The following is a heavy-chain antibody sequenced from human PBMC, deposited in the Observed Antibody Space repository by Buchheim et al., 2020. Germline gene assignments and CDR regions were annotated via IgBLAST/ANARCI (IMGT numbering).Heavy chain of an antibody. D-gene: IGHD3-16*01. V-gene: IGHV3-33*01. CDR1: GFTFSSYG. J-gene: IGHJ4*02. CDR3: ARGRGEYYFDY. CDR2: IYHDGSTK. Sequence: QVQLVESGGGVVQPGTSLRLSCAASGFTFSSYGMHWVRQAPGKGLEWVGMIYHDGSTKYYADSVKGRFTISRDNSKNTLYLQMNSLRAEDTAVYYCARGRGEYYFDYWGQGTL.